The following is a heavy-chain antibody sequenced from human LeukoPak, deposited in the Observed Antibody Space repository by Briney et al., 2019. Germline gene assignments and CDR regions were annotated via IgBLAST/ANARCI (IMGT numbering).Heavy chain of an antibody. Sequence: GGSLRLSCAASGFTFGSYAMHWVRQALGKGLEWVAVISYDGSNKYYADSVKGRFTISRDNAKNSLDLQMNSLRAEDTAVYYCARDTLGEGEDANYAVYYFDYWGQGTPVTVSS. J-gene: IGHJ4*02. CDR2: ISYDGSNK. D-gene: IGHD3-10*01. CDR3: ARDTLGEGEDANYAVYYFDY. CDR1: GFTFGSYA. V-gene: IGHV3-30*04.